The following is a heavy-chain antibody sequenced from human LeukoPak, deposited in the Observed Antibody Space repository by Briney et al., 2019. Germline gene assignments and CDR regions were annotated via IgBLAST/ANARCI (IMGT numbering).Heavy chain of an antibody. V-gene: IGHV1-69*06. CDR3: ARSLGNIPYYFDY. CDR2: IIPIFGTA. J-gene: IGHJ4*02. Sequence: ASVKVSCKASGGTFSSYAISWVRQAPGQGLEWMGGIIPIFGTANYAQKFQGRVTITADKSTSTAYMGLSSLRSGDTAVYYCARSLGNIPYYFDYWGQGTLVTVSS. D-gene: IGHD1/OR15-1a*01. CDR1: GGTFSSYA.